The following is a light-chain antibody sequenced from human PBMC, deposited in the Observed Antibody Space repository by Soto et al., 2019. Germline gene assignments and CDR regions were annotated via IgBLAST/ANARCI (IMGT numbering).Light chain of an antibody. Sequence: EIVMTQSPATLSVSPGERASLSCRASQSINSNLAWYQQRPGQAPSLLIYDASTRATGIPARFSGSGSATQFTLTISGLQSEDFAVYYCQQYNKWPLYTFGQGTKLEIK. V-gene: IGKV3-15*01. J-gene: IGKJ2*01. CDR2: DAS. CDR3: QQYNKWPLYT. CDR1: QSINSN.